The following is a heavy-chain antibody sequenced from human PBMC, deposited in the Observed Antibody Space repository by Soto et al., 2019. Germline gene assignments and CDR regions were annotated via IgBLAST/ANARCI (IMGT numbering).Heavy chain of an antibody. Sequence: QVHLVQSGAEVRKPGSSVRVSCKASGDTFTKYAIRWLRQAPGQGLEWMGGIVPVFGRVTYAQRFQDRVPIIADKSTATSYLELTSLTADDTAVYYCAGVASGSTWDYFDYWGQGTLVTVSS. V-gene: IGHV1-69*06. D-gene: IGHD6-13*01. J-gene: IGHJ4*02. CDR3: AGVASGSTWDYFDY. CDR1: GDTFTKYA. CDR2: IVPVFGRV.